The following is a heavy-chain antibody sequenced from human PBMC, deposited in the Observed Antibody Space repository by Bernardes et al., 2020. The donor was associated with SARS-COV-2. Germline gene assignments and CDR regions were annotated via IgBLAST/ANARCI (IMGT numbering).Heavy chain of an antibody. CDR1: GGSISSYY. D-gene: IGHD3-10*01. V-gene: IGHV4-59*01. CDR3: ARGVQGVIITSPHYYGMDV. J-gene: IGHJ6*02. CDR2: IYHSGST. Sequence: SETLSLTCTVSGGSISSYYWSWIRQPPGRGLEWIGYIYHSGSTNYNPSLKSRVTISVDTSKNQFSLKLTSVTAADTAVYYCARGVQGVIITSPHYYGMDVWGQGTTVTVS.